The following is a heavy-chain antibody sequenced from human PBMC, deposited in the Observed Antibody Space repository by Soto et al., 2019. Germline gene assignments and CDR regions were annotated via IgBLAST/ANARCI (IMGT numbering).Heavy chain of an antibody. CDR1: GGSVSSGSYY. Sequence: NPSETLSLTCTVSGGSVSSGSYYWSWIRQPPGKGLEWIGYIYYSGSTNYNPSLKSRVTISVDTSKNQFSLKLSSVTAADTAVYYCARDLSRAGVDYWGQGTLVTVSS. V-gene: IGHV4-61*01. CDR3: ARDLSRAGVDY. D-gene: IGHD2-2*01. J-gene: IGHJ4*02. CDR2: IYYSGST.